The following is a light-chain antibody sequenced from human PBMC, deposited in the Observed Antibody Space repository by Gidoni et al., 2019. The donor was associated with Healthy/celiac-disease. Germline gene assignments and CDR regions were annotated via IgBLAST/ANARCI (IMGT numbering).Light chain of an antibody. CDR2: AAS. J-gene: IGKJ1*01. Sequence: VIWMTQSPSLLSASTGDRVTISCRISQGISSYLAWYQQKPGKAPELLIYAASTLQSGVPSRFSGSGSGTDFTLTISCLQSEDFATYYCQQYYSFPRTFXHXTKVEIK. V-gene: IGKV1D-8*01. CDR1: QGISSY. CDR3: QQYYSFPRT.